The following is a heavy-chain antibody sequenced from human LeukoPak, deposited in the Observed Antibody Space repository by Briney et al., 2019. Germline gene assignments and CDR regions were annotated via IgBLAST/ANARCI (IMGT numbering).Heavy chain of an antibody. CDR1: GGTFSSYA. D-gene: IGHD2-15*01. V-gene: IGHV1-69*13. J-gene: IGHJ6*04. CDR2: IIPIFGTA. Sequence: GASVKVSCKASGGTFSSYAISWVRQAPGQGLEWMGGIIPIFGTANYAQKFQGRVTITADESTSTAYMELSSLRSEDTAVYYCASGQFWGQYCSGGSCSYYYYYGMDVWGKGTTVTVSS. CDR3: ASGQFWGQYCSGGSCSYYYYYGMDV.